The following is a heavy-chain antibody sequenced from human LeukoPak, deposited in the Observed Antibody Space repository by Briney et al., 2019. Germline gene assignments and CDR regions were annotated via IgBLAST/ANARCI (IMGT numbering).Heavy chain of an antibody. J-gene: IGHJ4*02. Sequence: GGSLRLSCAASGFTFRTSGMHWVRQAPGKGLEWVAFIQYYGRDKYYADSVKGRFTISRDNSKNTLYMEVNSLRAEDTAVYYCAREGGRTVAGTFDNWGQGTLVTVSS. CDR1: GFTFRTSG. CDR3: AREGGRTVAGTFDN. D-gene: IGHD6-19*01. CDR2: IQYYGRDK. V-gene: IGHV3-30*02.